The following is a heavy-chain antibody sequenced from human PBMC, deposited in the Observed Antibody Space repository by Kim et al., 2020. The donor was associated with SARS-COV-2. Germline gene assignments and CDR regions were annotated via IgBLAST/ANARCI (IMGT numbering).Heavy chain of an antibody. Sequence: SETLSLTCTVSGGSISSYYWSWIRQPPGKGLEWIGYIYYSGSTNYNPSLKSRVTISVDTSKNQFSLKLSSVTAADTAVYYCAREFRHSSSSFWFDPWGQGTLVTVSS. CDR1: GGSISSYY. CDR3: AREFRHSSSSFWFDP. CDR2: IYYSGST. J-gene: IGHJ5*02. V-gene: IGHV4-59*13. D-gene: IGHD6-6*01.